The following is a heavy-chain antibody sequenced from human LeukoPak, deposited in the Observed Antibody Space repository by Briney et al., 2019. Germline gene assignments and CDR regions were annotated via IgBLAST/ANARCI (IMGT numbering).Heavy chain of an antibody. V-gene: IGHV1-18*01. CDR3: ARDAIVVGGFDP. CDR1: GYTFTSYG. CDR2: ISAYNGNT. D-gene: IGHD3-22*01. Sequence: ASVKVSCKASGYTFTSYGISWVRQAPGQGLEWMGWISAYNGNTNYAQKLQGRVTMTTGTSTGTAYMELRSLRSDDTAVYYCARDAIVVGGFDPWGQGTLVTVSS. J-gene: IGHJ5*02.